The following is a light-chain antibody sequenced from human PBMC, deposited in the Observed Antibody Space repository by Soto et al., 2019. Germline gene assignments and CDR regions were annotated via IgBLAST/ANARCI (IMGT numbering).Light chain of an antibody. J-gene: IGLJ2*01. CDR3: QVWDSTTDRVV. V-gene: IGLV3-21*02. CDR1: NIGSKG. CDR2: EDS. Sequence: VLTQPPSLSVAPGQTATITCGGNNIGSKGVHWYQQRPGQAPVLVVFEDSDRPSGIPERFTGSNSGNTATLTISRVEAGDEADYYCQVWDSTTDRVVFGGGTKLTVL.